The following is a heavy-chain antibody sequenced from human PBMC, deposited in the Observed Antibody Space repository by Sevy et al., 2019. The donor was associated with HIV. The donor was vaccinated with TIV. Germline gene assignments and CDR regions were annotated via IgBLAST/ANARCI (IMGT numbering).Heavy chain of an antibody. V-gene: IGHV4-59*11. J-gene: IGHJ4*02. CDR2: IYYNGHI. D-gene: IGHD1-26*01. CDR1: GGSITSLY. CDR3: AGENAWGRGYS. Sequence: SDTLSLTCTVSGGSITSLYWNWIRQPPGKGLEWIANIYYNGHINYNPSLKSRVTLSLDPSKNQLYLRLSSVTAADTAMYYCAGENAWGRGYSWGQGTLVTVSS.